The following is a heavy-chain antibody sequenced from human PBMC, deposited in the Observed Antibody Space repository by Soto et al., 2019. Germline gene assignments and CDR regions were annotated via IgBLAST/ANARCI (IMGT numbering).Heavy chain of an antibody. V-gene: IGHV4-30-4*01. CDR3: ARDPIFYYASSGYGGSYFDY. CDR2: IYHSGST. J-gene: IGHJ4*02. CDR1: GASVTSDDYY. Sequence: SETLSLTCAVSGASVTSDDYYWSWIRQPPGKGLEWIGYIYHSGSTYYNPSLKSRVSISIDTSQNQFSLKLTSLTAADTAVYYCARDPIFYYASSGYGGSYFDYWGQGYRVTVSS. D-gene: IGHD3-22*01.